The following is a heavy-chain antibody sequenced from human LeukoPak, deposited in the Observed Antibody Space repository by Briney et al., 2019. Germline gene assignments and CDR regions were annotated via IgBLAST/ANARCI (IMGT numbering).Heavy chain of an antibody. V-gene: IGHV3-20*04. CDR2: INWNGGST. CDR3: AKGSGSPDY. D-gene: IGHD1-26*01. J-gene: IGHJ4*02. Sequence: TGGSLRLSCAASGFTFDDYGMSWVRQAPGKGLEWVSGINWNGGSTGYADSVKGRFTISRDNSMNTLYLQMNSLRAEDTAVYYCAKGSGSPDYWGQGTLVTVSS. CDR1: GFTFDDYG.